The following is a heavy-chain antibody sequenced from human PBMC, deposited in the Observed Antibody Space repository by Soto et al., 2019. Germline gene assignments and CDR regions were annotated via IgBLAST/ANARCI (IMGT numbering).Heavy chain of an antibody. V-gene: IGHV1-69*13. CDR2: IIPIFGTA. J-gene: IGHJ6*02. Sequence: GASVKVSCKASGGTFSSYAISWVRQAPGQGLEWMGGIIPIFGTANYAQKFQGRVTITADESTSTAYMELSSLRSADTAVYYCARGEAGYNYGLRPYYGMDVWGPGTTVTVSS. CDR3: ARGEAGYNYGLRPYYGMDV. CDR1: GGTFSSYA. D-gene: IGHD5-18*01.